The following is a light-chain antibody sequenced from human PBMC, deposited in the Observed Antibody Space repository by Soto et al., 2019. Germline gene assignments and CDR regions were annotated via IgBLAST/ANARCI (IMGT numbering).Light chain of an antibody. V-gene: IGKV3-20*01. Sequence: EIVLTQSPCTLSLSPGERATLSCRASQSVSDRLAWYQQKPGQAPRLLISGASSRATGIPDRFSGSGSGTDFTLIISRLEPEDFALYYCQHYGDSPITFGQGTRLEIK. CDR1: QSVSDR. CDR3: QHYGDSPIT. J-gene: IGKJ5*01. CDR2: GAS.